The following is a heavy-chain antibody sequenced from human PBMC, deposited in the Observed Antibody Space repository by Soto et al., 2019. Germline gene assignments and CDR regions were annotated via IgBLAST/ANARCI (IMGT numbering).Heavy chain of an antibody. CDR2: IYYSGST. CDR3: ARLGTSSWYRGRQYYFDY. Sequence: PSETLSLTCTVSGGSISSYYWSWIRQPPGKGLEWIGYIYYSGSTNYNPSLKSRVTISVDTSKNQFSLKLSSVTAADTAVYYCARLGTSSWYRGRQYYFDYWGQGTLVT. D-gene: IGHD6-13*01. J-gene: IGHJ4*02. CDR1: GGSISSYY. V-gene: IGHV4-59*08.